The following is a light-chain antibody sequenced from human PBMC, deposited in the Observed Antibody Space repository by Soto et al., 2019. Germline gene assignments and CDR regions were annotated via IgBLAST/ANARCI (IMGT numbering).Light chain of an antibody. CDR2: AAS. Sequence: DIQMTQSPSSLSASVGDRVTITCRASQSISGYLNWYQQTPGKAPKLLIYAASSLQTGVPSRFSGSGSGTDFTLTISSLQPEDFATYYCQQSYSTPQTFGQGTKVEIK. CDR1: QSISGY. CDR3: QQSYSTPQT. V-gene: IGKV1-39*01. J-gene: IGKJ1*01.